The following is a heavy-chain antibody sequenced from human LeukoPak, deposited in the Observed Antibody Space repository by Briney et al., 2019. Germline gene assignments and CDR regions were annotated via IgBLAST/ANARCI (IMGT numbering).Heavy chain of an antibody. V-gene: IGHV3-21*01. CDR2: ITSTSSYI. CDR1: GFTFSGYN. CDR3: ARDSNRVVVIANDY. J-gene: IGHJ4*02. D-gene: IGHD2-21*01. Sequence: GGSLRLSCAASGFTFSGYNMNWVRQAPGKGLEWVSSITSTSSYIYYADSVKGRFIISRDNAKKSLYLQMNSLRAEDTAVYYCARDSNRVVVIANDYWGQGTLVTVSS.